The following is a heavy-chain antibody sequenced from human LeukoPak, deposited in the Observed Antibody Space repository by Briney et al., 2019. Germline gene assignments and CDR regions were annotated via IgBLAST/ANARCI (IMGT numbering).Heavy chain of an antibody. CDR2: INPNSGDT. CDR1: GFTLIDY. CDR3: ARADSVPAGDYHYWYMDV. J-gene: IGHJ6*03. V-gene: IGHV1-2*02. D-gene: IGHD6-13*01. Sequence: VASVKVSCKASGFTLIDYIHWVRQDPRQGLQWMGWINPNSGDTEYAQKFQGRVTMTRDTSISTVYMELSSLRSDDTAVYYCARADSVPAGDYHYWYMDVWGKGTTVTVSS.